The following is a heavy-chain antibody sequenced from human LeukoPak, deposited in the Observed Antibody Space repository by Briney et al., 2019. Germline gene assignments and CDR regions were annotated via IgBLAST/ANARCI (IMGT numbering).Heavy chain of an antibody. CDR1: GFTFSSYG. Sequence: GGSLRLSCAASGFTFSSYGMHWVRKAPGKGLEWVAVISYDGSNKYYADSVKGRFTISRDNSKNTLYLQMNSLRAEDTAVYYCAKDRRLLPFDPWGQGTLVTVSS. CDR2: ISYDGSNK. J-gene: IGHJ5*02. V-gene: IGHV3-30*18. D-gene: IGHD2-15*01. CDR3: AKDRRLLPFDP.